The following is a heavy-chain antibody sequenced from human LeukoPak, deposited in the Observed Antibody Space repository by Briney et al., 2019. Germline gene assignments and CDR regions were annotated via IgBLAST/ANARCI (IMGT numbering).Heavy chain of an antibody. J-gene: IGHJ4*02. D-gene: IGHD1-26*01. CDR1: GGSFSGYY. CDR2: INHSGST. CDR3: SMGREWELLLAY. Sequence: SETLSLTCAVYGGSFSGYYWSWIRQPPGKGLEWIGEINHSGSTNYNPSLKSRVTISVDTSKNQFFLKLSSVTAADTAVYYCSMGREWELLLAYWGQGTLVTVSS. V-gene: IGHV4-34*01.